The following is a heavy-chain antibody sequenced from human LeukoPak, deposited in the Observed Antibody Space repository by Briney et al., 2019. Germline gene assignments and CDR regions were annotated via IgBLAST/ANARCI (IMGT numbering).Heavy chain of an antibody. Sequence: SQTLSLTCTVSGGSISSGGYYWSWIRQHPGKGLEWIGYIYYSGSTYYNPSLKSRVTISVDTSKNQFSLKLSSVTAADTAVYYCARDRDHYDFWSGYSDWFDPWGQGTLVTVSS. CDR2: IYYSGST. J-gene: IGHJ5*02. D-gene: IGHD3-3*01. V-gene: IGHV4-31*03. CDR1: GGSISSGGYY. CDR3: ARDRDHYDFWSGYSDWFDP.